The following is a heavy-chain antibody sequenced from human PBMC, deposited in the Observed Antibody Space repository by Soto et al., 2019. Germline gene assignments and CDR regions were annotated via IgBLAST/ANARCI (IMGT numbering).Heavy chain of an antibody. CDR1: GYTLTSYY. CDR2: INTSGGST. D-gene: IGHD3-3*01. CDR3: ARGYDFWSDYYYMDV. J-gene: IGHJ6*03. Sequence: QVQLVQSGAEVKKPVSAVKVSCKASGYTLTSYYRHWVLQAPGQWRAWMGIINTSGGSTSYAQKFKGRVTISRDNAKSTVYMQMSSLRSEDTAVYFCARGYDFWSDYYYMDVWGKGTTVTVSS. V-gene: IGHV1-46*01.